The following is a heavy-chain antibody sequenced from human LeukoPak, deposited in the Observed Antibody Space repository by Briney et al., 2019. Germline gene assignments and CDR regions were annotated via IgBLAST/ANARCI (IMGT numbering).Heavy chain of an antibody. CDR3: ARGGTMVRGVMRAFDI. CDR2: INHSGST. CDR1: GGSFSGYY. V-gene: IGHV4-34*01. Sequence: PSETLSLTCAVYGGSFSGYYWSWIRQPSGKGLEWIGEINHSGSTNYNPSLKSRVTISVDTSKNQFSLKLSSVTAADTAVYYCARGGTMVRGVMRAFDIWGQGTMVTVSS. J-gene: IGHJ3*02. D-gene: IGHD3-10*01.